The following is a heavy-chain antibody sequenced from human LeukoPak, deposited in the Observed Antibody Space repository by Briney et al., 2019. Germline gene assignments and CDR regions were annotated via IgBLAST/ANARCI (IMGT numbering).Heavy chain of an antibody. V-gene: IGHV3-30-3*01. D-gene: IGHD3-10*01. CDR2: ISDDGSRT. J-gene: IGHJ4*02. CDR1: GFTFSTYA. Sequence: PGGSLRLSCAASGFTFSTYAVHWVRQAPGKGLEWVAIISDDGSRTYYSNSVKGRFTISRDNSRNTLYLQMNSLRPEDTAVYCCARGNGPGSFLIDYWGQGTLVTVSS. CDR3: ARGNGPGSFLIDY.